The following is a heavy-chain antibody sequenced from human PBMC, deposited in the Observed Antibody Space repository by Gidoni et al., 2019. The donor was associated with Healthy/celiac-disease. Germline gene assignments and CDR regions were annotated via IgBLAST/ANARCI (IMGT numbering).Heavy chain of an antibody. CDR1: GSSFTSYW. D-gene: IGHD6-13*01. V-gene: IGHV5-10-1*03. J-gene: IGHJ4*02. Sequence: EVQLVQSGAEVKKPGESLRISCTGSGSSFTSYWISWVRQMPGKGLEWMGRIDPSYSYTNYSPSFQGHVTIAADKSISTAYLQWSSLKASDTAMYYCARHVGGGSSWEDFDYWGQGTLVTVSS. CDR3: ARHVGGGSSWEDFDY. CDR2: IDPSYSYT.